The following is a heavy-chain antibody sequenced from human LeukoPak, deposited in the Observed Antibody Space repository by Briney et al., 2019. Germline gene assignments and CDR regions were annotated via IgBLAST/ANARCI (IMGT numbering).Heavy chain of an antibody. CDR2: INHSGST. CDR1: GGSFSGYY. J-gene: IGHJ5*02. D-gene: IGHD2-2*02. Sequence: SETLSLTCAVYGGSFSGYYWSWIRQPPGKGLEWIGEINHSGSTNYNPSLKSRVTISVDTSKNQFSLKLSSVTAADTAVYYCARGIVVVPAAIQGGHWFDPWGQGTLVTVSS. CDR3: ARGIVVVPAAIQGGHWFDP. V-gene: IGHV4-34*01.